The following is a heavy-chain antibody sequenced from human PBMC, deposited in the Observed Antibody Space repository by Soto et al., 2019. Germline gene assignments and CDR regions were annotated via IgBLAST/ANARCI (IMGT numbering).Heavy chain of an antibody. CDR1: GFTFSSA. CDR3: AKDDGSYGVPLDS. J-gene: IGHJ4*02. D-gene: IGHD1-26*01. CDR2: ISGGGGGT. Sequence: EVQLLESGGGLVQPGGSLRLSCAASGFTFSSAMSLVRQAPGEGLEWVSGISGGGGGTYYEDSVKGRFTISRDNSKNTLYLQMNSLRAEDTAVYYCAKDDGSYGVPLDSWGQGTLVTVSS. V-gene: IGHV3-23*01.